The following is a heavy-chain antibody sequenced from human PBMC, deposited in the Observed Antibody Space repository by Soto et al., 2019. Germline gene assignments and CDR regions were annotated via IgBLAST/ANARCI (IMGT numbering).Heavy chain of an antibody. J-gene: IGHJ4*02. Sequence: SETLSVTCTVSGGSISSSRSYWGWIRQPPGKGLECIGSIYYSGSTYYSPSLKSRVTISVDTSKNQFSLKLSSVTAADTAVYYCARRGLVGATTFDYWGQGTLVTVSS. CDR3: ARRGLVGATTFDY. CDR2: IYYSGST. CDR1: GGSISSSRSY. V-gene: IGHV4-39*01. D-gene: IGHD1-26*01.